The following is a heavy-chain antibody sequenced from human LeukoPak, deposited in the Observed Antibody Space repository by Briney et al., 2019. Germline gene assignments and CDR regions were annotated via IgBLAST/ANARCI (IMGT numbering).Heavy chain of an antibody. Sequence: ASVKVSCKASGYTFTSYDINWVRQASGQGRERMGWMNANSGNTGYAQKFQGRVTMTRNTSISTAYMEPRSLRSEDTAVYYCAIFPPRAARSYYYYYYMDVWGKGTTVTVSS. V-gene: IGHV1-8*01. D-gene: IGHD6-6*01. CDR3: AIFPPRAARSYYYYYYMDV. J-gene: IGHJ6*03. CDR1: GYTFTSYD. CDR2: MNANSGNT.